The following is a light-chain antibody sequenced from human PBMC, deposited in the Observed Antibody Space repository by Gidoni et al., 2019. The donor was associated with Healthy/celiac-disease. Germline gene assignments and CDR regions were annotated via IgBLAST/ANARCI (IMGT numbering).Light chain of an antibody. CDR2: DDS. V-gene: IGLV3-21*02. J-gene: IGLJ3*02. CDR1: NIGSKS. Sequence: SYVLTQPPSVSVAPGQTARITCGGNNIGSKSVHWYQQKLGQAPVLVVYDDSDRPSGIPERFSVSNSGNTATLTISRVEAGDEADYYCQVWDSSSDLWVFGGGTKLTVL. CDR3: QVWDSSSDLWV.